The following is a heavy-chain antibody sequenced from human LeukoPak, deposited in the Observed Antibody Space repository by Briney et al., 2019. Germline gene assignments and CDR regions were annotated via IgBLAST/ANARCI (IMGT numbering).Heavy chain of an antibody. V-gene: IGHV3-23*01. CDR3: AKDPREYCSSTSCPNWFDP. J-gene: IGHJ5*02. CDR1: GFTLRSYA. Sequence: TGGSLRLSCAASGFTLRSYAMSWVRQAPGKGLEWVSGISASGGTTYYADSVKGRFTISRDNSKNTLYLQMLSLRAEDSAIYYCAKDPREYCSSTSCPNWFDPWGQGTLVTVSS. D-gene: IGHD2-2*01. CDR2: ISASGGTT.